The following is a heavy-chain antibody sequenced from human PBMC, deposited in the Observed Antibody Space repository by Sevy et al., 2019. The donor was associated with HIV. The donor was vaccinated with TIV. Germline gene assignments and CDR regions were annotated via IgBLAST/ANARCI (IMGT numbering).Heavy chain of an antibody. Sequence: GGSLRLSCAASGFIFSNYPMSWVRHSPGKGLEWVSDISAGGTTTYYADSVEGRFTISRDNSKNTGALQMNSLGAEGTAIYYWAKRYCSTITCYDDDFWNPYYFYGLDVWGQGISVTVSS. CDR2: ISAGGTTT. CDR1: GFIFSNYP. V-gene: IGHV3-23*01. J-gene: IGHJ6*02. CDR3: AKRYCSTITCYDDDFWNPYYFYGLDV. D-gene: IGHD2-2*01.